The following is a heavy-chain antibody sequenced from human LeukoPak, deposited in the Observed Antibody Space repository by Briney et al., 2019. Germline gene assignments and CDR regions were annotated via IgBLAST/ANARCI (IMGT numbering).Heavy chain of an antibody. V-gene: IGHV1-3*01. J-gene: IGHJ4*02. Sequence: HRASVKVSCKASGYTFTSYAMHWVRQAPGQRLEWMGWINAGNGNTKYSQKFQGRVTITRDTSASTAYMELSSLRSEDTAVYYCARDTYVWGSYRPLGYWGQRTLVTVSS. D-gene: IGHD3-16*02. CDR3: ARDTYVWGSYRPLGY. CDR2: INAGNGNT. CDR1: GYTFTSYA.